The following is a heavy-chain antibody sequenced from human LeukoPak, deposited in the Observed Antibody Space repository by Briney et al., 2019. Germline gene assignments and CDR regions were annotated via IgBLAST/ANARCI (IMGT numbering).Heavy chain of an antibody. J-gene: IGHJ4*02. D-gene: IGHD5-18*01. CDR2: IYYSGSA. CDR3: ARDQGYTYGGGYYFDY. V-gene: IGHV4-59*01. CDR1: GDSISTYY. Sequence: PSETLSLTCTVSGDSISTYYWTWIRQPPGKGLEWIGYIYYSGSANYNPSLKSRVTISLDTSKSQFSLKLSSVTAADTAVYYCARDQGYTYGGGYYFDYWGQGTLVTVS.